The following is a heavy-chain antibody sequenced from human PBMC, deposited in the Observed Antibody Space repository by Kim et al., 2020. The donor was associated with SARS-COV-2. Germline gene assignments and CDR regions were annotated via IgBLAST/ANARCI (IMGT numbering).Heavy chain of an antibody. Sequence: GGSLRLSCRASGFTFRDHAMNWVRQAPGKGLEWVGLVRNKRDGGSTEYAASVRGRFSISRDDSNSIAYLQMNSLKTEDTAIYFCTKINYDFVRNYG. J-gene: IGHJ6*01. CDR3: TKINYDFVRNYG. V-gene: IGHV3-49*04. D-gene: IGHD3-22*01. CDR2: VRNKRDGGST. CDR1: GFTFRDHA.